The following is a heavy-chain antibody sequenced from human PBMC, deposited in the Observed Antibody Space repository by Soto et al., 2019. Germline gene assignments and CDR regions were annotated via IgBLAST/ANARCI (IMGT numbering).Heavy chain of an antibody. J-gene: IGHJ5*02. CDR3: ARCSLVVVPAPGFDP. Sequence: LSETLSLTCTVSGGSISSGGYYWSWIRQHPGKGLEWIGYIYYSGTTYYNPSLKSRVTISVDTSKNQFSLKLSSVSAADTALYYCARCSLVVVPAPGFDPWGRGTLVTAPQ. CDR2: IYYSGTT. D-gene: IGHD2-2*01. V-gene: IGHV4-31*03. CDR1: GGSISSGGYY.